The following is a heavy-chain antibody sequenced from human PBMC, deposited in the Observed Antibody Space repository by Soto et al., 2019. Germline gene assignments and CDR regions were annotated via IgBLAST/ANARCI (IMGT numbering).Heavy chain of an antibody. CDR3: ARDIAVALIDY. D-gene: IGHD6-19*01. V-gene: IGHV1-3*01. J-gene: IGHJ4*02. CDR2: INAGNGNT. Sequence: ASVKVSCKASGYTFTSYAIDWVRQAPGQRLEWMGWINAGNGNTKYSQKFQGRVTITRDTSASTAYMELSSLRSEDTAVYYCARDIAVALIDYWGQGTLVTVSS. CDR1: GYTFTSYA.